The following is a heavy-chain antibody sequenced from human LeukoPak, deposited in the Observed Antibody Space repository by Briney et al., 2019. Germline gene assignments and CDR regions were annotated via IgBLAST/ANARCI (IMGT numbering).Heavy chain of an antibody. Sequence: SGGSLRLSCAASGFTFSTHTMNWVRQAPGKGLEWVSTISGSTNSYIYYADSVKGRFTISRDNAKNSLYLQMNSLGAEDTAVYYCARIPNSANFPNWFDPWGQGTLVTVSS. CDR2: ISGSTNSYI. J-gene: IGHJ5*02. CDR1: GFTFSTHT. D-gene: IGHD4/OR15-4a*01. V-gene: IGHV3-21*01. CDR3: ARIPNSANFPNWFDP.